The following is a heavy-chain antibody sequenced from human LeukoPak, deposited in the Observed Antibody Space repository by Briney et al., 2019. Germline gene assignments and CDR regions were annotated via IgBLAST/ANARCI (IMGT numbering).Heavy chain of an antibody. CDR1: GGSVSSYY. D-gene: IGHD3-10*01. J-gene: IGHJ6*02. Sequence: SETLSLTCTVSGGSVSSYYWSWIRQPPGKGLEWIGYIYYSGSTNYNPSLKSRVTISVDTSKNQFSLKLSSVTAADTAVYYCARGVSVYYGMDVWGQGTTVTVSS. CDR2: IYYSGST. V-gene: IGHV4-59*02. CDR3: ARGVSVYYGMDV.